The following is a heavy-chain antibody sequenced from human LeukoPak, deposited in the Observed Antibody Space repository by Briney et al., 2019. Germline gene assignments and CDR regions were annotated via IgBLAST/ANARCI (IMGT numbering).Heavy chain of an antibody. V-gene: IGHV3-48*04. CDR2: ISSSSSTI. J-gene: IGHJ4*02. D-gene: IGHD3-9*01. CDR1: GFTFSSYS. CDR3: ASEYPYYDILTGYFAFDY. Sequence: GKSLRLSCAASGFTFSSYSMNWVRQAPGKGLEWVSYISSSSSTIYYADSVKGRFTISRVNAKNSLYLQMNSLRAEDTAVYYCASEYPYYDILTGYFAFDYWGQGTLVTVSS.